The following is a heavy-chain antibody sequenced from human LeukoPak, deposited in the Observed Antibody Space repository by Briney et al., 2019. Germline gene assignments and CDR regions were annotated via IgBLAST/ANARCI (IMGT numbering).Heavy chain of an antibody. CDR3: ARGSSGAPDLDY. V-gene: IGHV4-30-2*01. CDR1: GGSISSGGYY. Sequence: SETLSLTCTVSGGSISSGGYYWSWIRQPPGKGLEWIGYIYHSGSTYYNPSLKSRVTISVDTSKNQFSLKLSSVTAADTAVYYCARGSSGAPDLDYWGQGTLVTVSS. D-gene: IGHD6-19*01. CDR2: IYHSGST. J-gene: IGHJ4*02.